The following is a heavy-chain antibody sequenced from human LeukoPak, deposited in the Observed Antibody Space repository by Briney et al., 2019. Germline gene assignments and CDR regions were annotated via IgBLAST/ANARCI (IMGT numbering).Heavy chain of an antibody. CDR1: GYTVSSNY. CDR3: ARERDDYGGNSLDY. Sequence: GGSLRLSCAASGYTVSSNYMSWVRQAPGKGLEWVSVIYSGGSTYYADSAKGRFTISRDNSKNTLYLQMNSLRAEDTAVYYCARERDDYGGNSLDYWGQGTLVTVSS. CDR2: IYSGGST. V-gene: IGHV3-66*01. J-gene: IGHJ4*02. D-gene: IGHD4-23*01.